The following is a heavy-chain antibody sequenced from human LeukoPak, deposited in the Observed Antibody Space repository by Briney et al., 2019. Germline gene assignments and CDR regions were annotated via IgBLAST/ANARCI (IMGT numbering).Heavy chain of an antibody. D-gene: IGHD2-2*01. CDR3: ARHDCSSTSCSHFDY. Sequence: PSETLSLTCTVSGGSISSYYWSWIRQPPGKGLEWIGYIYYSGSTSYNPSLKSRVTISVDTSKNQFSLKLSSVTAADTAVYYCARHDCSSTSCSHFDYWGQGTLVTVSS. CDR1: GGSISSYY. CDR2: IYYSGST. V-gene: IGHV4-59*08. J-gene: IGHJ4*02.